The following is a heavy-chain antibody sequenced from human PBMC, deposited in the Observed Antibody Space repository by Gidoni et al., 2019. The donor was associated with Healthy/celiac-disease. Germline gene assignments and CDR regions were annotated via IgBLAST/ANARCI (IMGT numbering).Heavy chain of an antibody. CDR3: ARSGAYNFVVVPAAMDY. J-gene: IGHJ4*02. Sequence: QVQLVESGGGVVQPGRSLRLSCAASGFTFRSYAMHWVRQAPGKGLEWVAVISYDGSNKYYADSVKGRFTISRDNSKNTLYLQMNSLRAEDTAVYYCARSGAYNFVVVPAAMDYWGQGTLVTVSS. CDR2: ISYDGSNK. V-gene: IGHV3-30-3*01. D-gene: IGHD2-2*01. CDR1: GFTFRSYA.